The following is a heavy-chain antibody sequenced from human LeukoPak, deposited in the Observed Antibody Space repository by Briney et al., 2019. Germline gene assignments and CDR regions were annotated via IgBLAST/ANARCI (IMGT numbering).Heavy chain of an antibody. V-gene: IGHV3-49*04. Sequence: GGSLRLSCAASGFTFSTYSMNWVRQAPGKGLEWVGVIRNKACGGTTEYAASVKGRFTISRNYSKSIAYLQMNSLKTEDTAVYYCTRERNRGASTFDYWGQGTLVTVSS. CDR1: GFTFSTYS. CDR3: TRERNRGASTFDY. CDR2: IRNKACGGTT. J-gene: IGHJ4*02. D-gene: IGHD1-26*01.